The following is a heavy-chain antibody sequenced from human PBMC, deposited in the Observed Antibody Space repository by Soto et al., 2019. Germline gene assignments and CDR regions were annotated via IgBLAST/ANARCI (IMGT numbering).Heavy chain of an antibody. J-gene: IGHJ4*02. Sequence: EVQLVESGGGSVQPGGSLRLSCAASGFTFSTFSMNWVRQAPGRGLEWISYISGGGRPISYADSVKGRFTISRDNAKNSLYLQMDSLTDEDTAVYYCARDLGWAFERWGQGTLVTVSS. CDR1: GFTFSTFS. CDR2: ISGGGRPI. CDR3: ARDLGWAFER. V-gene: IGHV3-48*02. D-gene: IGHD3-9*01.